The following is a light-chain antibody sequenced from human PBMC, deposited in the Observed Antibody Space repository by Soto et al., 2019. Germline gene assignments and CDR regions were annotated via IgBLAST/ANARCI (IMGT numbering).Light chain of an antibody. V-gene: IGKV1-39*01. CDR3: QQSYSTPPT. Sequence: DIQMTQSPASLSASVRDRGTISFRASQSIGRNLNWYQQKPGKAPTLLIFTSSSLQSGVPSRFSGSGSGTDFILTISSLQPEDFATYYCQQSYSTPPTFGQGTKVDIK. CDR1: QSIGRN. J-gene: IGKJ1*01. CDR2: TSS.